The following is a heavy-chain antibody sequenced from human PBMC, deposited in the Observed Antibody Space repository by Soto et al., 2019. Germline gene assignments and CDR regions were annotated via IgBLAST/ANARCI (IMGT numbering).Heavy chain of an antibody. J-gene: IGHJ4*02. CDR3: ARSGLHGLHYFGS. D-gene: IGHD2-15*01. CDR1: GHTFYNYS. V-gene: IGHV5-51*01. CDR2: ISPRDSDT. Sequence: LKISRHGSGHTFYNYSLDWVPQIPGKGLEWMGIISPRDSDTIYNPSFQGQVIFSANKSINSAFLQWSSLKASDTAIYFCARSGLHGLHYFGSWGQGTLVTVSS.